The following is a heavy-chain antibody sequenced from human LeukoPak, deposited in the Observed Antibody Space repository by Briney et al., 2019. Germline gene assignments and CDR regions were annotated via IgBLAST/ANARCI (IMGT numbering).Heavy chain of an antibody. D-gene: IGHD4-11*01. CDR2: ISYDGSNK. CDR3: AREGTTVSLDFDY. Sequence: PGRSLRLSCPASGFTFSSYALHWVRQARGKGLEGVAVISYDGSNKYYADSVKGRFTISRDNSKNTLYLQMNRLRADDTAVYYCAREGTTVSLDFDYWGQGTLVTVSS. V-gene: IGHV3-30*04. J-gene: IGHJ4*02. CDR1: GFTFSSYA.